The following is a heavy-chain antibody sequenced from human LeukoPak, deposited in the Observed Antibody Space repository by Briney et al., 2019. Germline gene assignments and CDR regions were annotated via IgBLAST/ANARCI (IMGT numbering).Heavy chain of an antibody. CDR1: SGSFTGYY. CDR3: ARASWTTPSRCVS. V-gene: IGHV4-34*01. J-gene: IGHJ5*01. Sequence: PSQTLSLTWAVASGSFTGYYWNWIRQPPGKGQDWIGEVYHSETTNYNPSLESRVTISVDKSKKQFTLKLTSVTAADTAVYYCARASWTTPSRCVSWGQGTLVAVSS. CDR2: VYHSETT. D-gene: IGHD2-2*01.